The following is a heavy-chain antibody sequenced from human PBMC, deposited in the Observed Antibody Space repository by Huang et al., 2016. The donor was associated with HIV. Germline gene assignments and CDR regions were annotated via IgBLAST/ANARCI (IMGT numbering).Heavy chain of an antibody. V-gene: IGHV5-51*01. D-gene: IGHD3-10*01. CDR2: IYPGDSET. Sequence: EVHLVQSGAEVKEPGESLKISCQASGYTFDSYWIGWVRQLPGKGLECMGVIYPGDSETRYDPSFQGQVTISADQSINTAYLQWSSLKASDTAIYFCARQGLWLPPTDPFDYWGQGTPVTVSA. J-gene: IGHJ4*02. CDR3: ARQGLWLPPTDPFDY. CDR1: GYTFDSYW.